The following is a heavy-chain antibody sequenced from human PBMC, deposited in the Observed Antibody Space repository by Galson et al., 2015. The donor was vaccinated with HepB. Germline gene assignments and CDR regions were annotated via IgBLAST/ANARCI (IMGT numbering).Heavy chain of an antibody. CDR2: IRSKFNSYAT. V-gene: IGHV3-73*01. CDR3: TRLGEQRGGAVDPFDH. Sequence: SLRLSCAASTFTFSGSGIHWVRQASGKGLEWVGRIRSKFNSYATAYAASVKGRFTISRDDSKNTAYLQMDSLKIEDTAVYYCTRLGEQRGGAVDPFDHWGQGTLVTVSS. CDR1: TFTFSGSG. J-gene: IGHJ4*02. D-gene: IGHD3-16*01.